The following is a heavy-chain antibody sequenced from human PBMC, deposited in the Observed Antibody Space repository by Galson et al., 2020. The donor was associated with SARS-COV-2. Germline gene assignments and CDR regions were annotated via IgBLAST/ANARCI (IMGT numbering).Heavy chain of an antibody. V-gene: IGHV3-53*01. CDR3: ASFSGSTSCYPENYNGLNS. Sequence: GESLKISCVVSGFTVSSHYMTWVRQAPGKGLECVSGLYSAGSTYYADSVKGRFTISRDNFKNTVYLQMNSLRVEDTALYYCASFSGSTSCYPENYNGLNSRVQGTTVIVSS. CDR2: LYSAGST. J-gene: IGHJ6*02. D-gene: IGHD2-2*01. CDR1: GFTVSSHY.